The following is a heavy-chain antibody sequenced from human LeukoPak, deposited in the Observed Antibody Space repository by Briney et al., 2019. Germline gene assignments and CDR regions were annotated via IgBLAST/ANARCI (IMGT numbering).Heavy chain of an antibody. CDR2: ISSGGSTI. J-gene: IGHJ6*02. CDR3: ARVLDSSGWYCYGMDV. Sequence: GGSLRLSCAASGFTFSSYEMNWVRQAPGKGLEWVSYISSGGSTIYYADSVKGRFTISRDNAKNSLYLQMNSLRAEDTAVYYCARVLDSSGWYCYGMDVWGQGTTVTVSS. CDR1: GFTFSSYE. D-gene: IGHD6-19*01. V-gene: IGHV3-48*03.